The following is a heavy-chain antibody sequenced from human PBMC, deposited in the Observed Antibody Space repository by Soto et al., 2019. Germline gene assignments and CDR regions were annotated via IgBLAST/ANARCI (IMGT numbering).Heavy chain of an antibody. D-gene: IGHD5-18*01. J-gene: IGHJ6*02. V-gene: IGHV3-33*01. CDR2: IWYDGSNK. CDR1: GFTFSSYG. Sequence: GGSLRLSCAASGFTFSSYGMHWVRQAPGKGLEWVAVIWYDGSNKHYADSVKGRFTISRDNSKNTLYLQMNSLRAEDTAVYYCARDRGYSYGRNDDYYYYYGMDVWGQGTTVTVSS. CDR3: ARDRGYSYGRNDDYYYYYGMDV.